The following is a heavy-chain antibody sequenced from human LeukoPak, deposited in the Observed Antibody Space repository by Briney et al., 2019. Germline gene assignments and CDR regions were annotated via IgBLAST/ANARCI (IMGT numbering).Heavy chain of an antibody. CDR1: KFTFSRYW. CDR2: INTDGSTT. V-gene: IGHV3-74*01. Sequence: GGSLRLSCAASKFTFSRYWMHWVRQARGKGLVWVSRINTDGSTTSHADSVKGRFTISRDNAKNTLYLQMNSLRVEDTAVYYCARSHYFDSGGYYYYYYGMDVWGQGTTVTVSS. D-gene: IGHD3-22*01. CDR3: ARSHYFDSGGYYYYYYGMDV. J-gene: IGHJ6*02.